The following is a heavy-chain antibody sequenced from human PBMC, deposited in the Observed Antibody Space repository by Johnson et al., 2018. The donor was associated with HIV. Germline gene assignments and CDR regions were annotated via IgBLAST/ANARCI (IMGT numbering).Heavy chain of an antibody. Sequence: VQLVESGGGVVQPGRSLRLSCAASGFTFDDYAMHWVRQAPGKGLEWVSGISWNSGSIGYADSVKGRFTISRDNAKNTLYLQMNSLRAEDTAVYYCARPQGTGDAFDIRGQGTMVTVSS. V-gene: IGHV3-9*01. CDR3: ARPQGTGDAFDI. CDR1: GFTFDDYA. CDR2: ISWNSGSI. J-gene: IGHJ3*02. D-gene: IGHD1-1*01.